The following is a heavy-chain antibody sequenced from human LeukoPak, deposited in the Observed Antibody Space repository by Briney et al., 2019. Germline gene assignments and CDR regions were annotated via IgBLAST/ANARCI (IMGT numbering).Heavy chain of an antibody. J-gene: IGHJ4*02. CDR3: AREPAGQHRVVDS. Sequence: GGSLRLSCAASGFTISWVSMNWVRQAPGKGLEWVSYIGSSSGTIYYADSVKGRFTISRDNAKNSLFLQMDSLRDEDTAVYYCAREPAGQHRVVDSWGQGNLVTVSS. D-gene: IGHD6-13*01. CDR1: GFTISWVS. CDR2: IGSSSGTI. V-gene: IGHV3-48*02.